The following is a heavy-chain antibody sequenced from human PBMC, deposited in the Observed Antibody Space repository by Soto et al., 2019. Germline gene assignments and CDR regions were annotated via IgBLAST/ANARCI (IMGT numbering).Heavy chain of an antibody. CDR2: LHSGGDT. CDR1: GIPVSSNY. J-gene: IGHJ6*02. CDR3: GRDGPYYYPSRMDG. Sequence: EVQLVESGGGLVQPGGSLRLSCAASGIPVSSNYMTWVRQAPGKGLEWVSVLHSGGDTYYANSVKGPFTISRHDSTNPLSLQINRLTHEDTAVYYCGRDGPYYYPSRMDGWCQGSTDTVSS. V-gene: IGHV3-53*04. D-gene: IGHD3-10*01.